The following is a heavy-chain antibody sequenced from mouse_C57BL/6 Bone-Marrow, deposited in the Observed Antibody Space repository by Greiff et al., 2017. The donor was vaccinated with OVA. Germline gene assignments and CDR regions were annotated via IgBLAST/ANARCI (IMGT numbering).Heavy chain of an antibody. Sequence: QVQLQQPGAELVKPGASVKLSCKASGYTFTSYWMHWVKQRPGQGLEWIGMIHPNSGSTNYNEKFKSKATLTVDKSSSTAYMQLSSLTSEDSAVYYCARMFYYGNFFGYWGQGTTLTVSS. V-gene: IGHV1-64*01. J-gene: IGHJ2*01. CDR2: IHPNSGST. CDR3: ARMFYYGNFFGY. CDR1: GYTFTSYW. D-gene: IGHD2-1*01.